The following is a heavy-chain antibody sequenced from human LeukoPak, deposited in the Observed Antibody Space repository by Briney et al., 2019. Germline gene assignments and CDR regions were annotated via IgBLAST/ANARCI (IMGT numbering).Heavy chain of an antibody. CDR2: ISAGADVI. CDR1: GFSFRDYP. V-gene: IGHV3-23*01. Sequence: GGSLRLSCEAAGFSFRDYPMGWVRRASGKRLEWVSGISAGADVIFYADPVKGRFTISRDNSKNTLYLQMNSLRAEDSAEYYCAKSHLSTATGTGRAFDIWGQGTMVTVSA. CDR3: AKSHLSTATGTGRAFDI. D-gene: IGHD1-1*01. J-gene: IGHJ3*02.